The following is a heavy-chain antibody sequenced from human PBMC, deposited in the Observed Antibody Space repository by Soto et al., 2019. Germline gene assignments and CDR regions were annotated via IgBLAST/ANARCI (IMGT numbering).Heavy chain of an antibody. CDR2: IIPIFGTA. V-gene: IGHV1-69*13. CDR3: ARESGGSCYQRCAFDI. D-gene: IGHD2-15*01. CDR1: GGTFSSYA. J-gene: IGHJ3*02. Sequence: SVKVSCKASGGTFSSYAISWVRQAPGQGLEWMGGIIPIFGTANYAQKFQGRVTITADESTSTAYMELSSLRSEDTAVYYCARESGGSCYQRCAFDIWGQGTMVTVSS.